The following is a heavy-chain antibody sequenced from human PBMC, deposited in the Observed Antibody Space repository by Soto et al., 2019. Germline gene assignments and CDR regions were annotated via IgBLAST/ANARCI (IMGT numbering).Heavy chain of an antibody. J-gene: IGHJ4*02. D-gene: IGHD3-3*01. Sequence: ASVKVSCKVSGYTLTELSMHWVRQAPGKGLEWMGCIDAEDGKTNYAQKFQGRVNMTDDTSTSTAYMELRSLRSDDTAVYYCARSYYDFWSGYYALDYWGQGTLVTVSS. CDR3: ARSYYDFWSGYYALDY. CDR1: GYTLTELS. CDR2: IDAEDGKT. V-gene: IGHV1-24*01.